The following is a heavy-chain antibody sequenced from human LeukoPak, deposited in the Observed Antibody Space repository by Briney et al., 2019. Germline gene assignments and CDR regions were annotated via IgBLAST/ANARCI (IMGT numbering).Heavy chain of an antibody. Sequence: PSETLSLTCTVSGGSISSSSYYWGWIRQPPGKGLEWIGSIYYSGSTYYNPSLKSRVTISVDTSKNQFSLKLSSVTAADTAVYYCASSGPGSGDILAGPFDYWGQGTLVTVSS. CDR3: ASSGPGSGDILAGPFDY. D-gene: IGHD3-9*01. V-gene: IGHV4-39*01. CDR2: IYYSGST. CDR1: GGSISSSSYY. J-gene: IGHJ4*02.